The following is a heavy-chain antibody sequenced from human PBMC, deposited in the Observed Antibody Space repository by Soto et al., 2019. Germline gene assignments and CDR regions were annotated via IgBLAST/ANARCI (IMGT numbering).Heavy chain of an antibody. Sequence: QITLKESGPTLVKPTQTLTLTCTFSGFSLSTSGVGVGWIRQPPGKALEWLALIYWDDDKRYRPSVKSRITITKDTSKNQVVLTMTNMDPVDTATYYCAREHDILTGYVRFDYWGQGTLVTVSS. D-gene: IGHD3-9*01. CDR1: GFSLSTSGVG. J-gene: IGHJ4*02. V-gene: IGHV2-5*02. CDR3: AREHDILTGYVRFDY. CDR2: IYWDDDK.